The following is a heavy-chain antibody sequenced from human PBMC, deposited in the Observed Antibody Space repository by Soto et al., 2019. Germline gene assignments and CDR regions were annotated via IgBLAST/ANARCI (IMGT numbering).Heavy chain of an antibody. CDR3: ARQQTVAGTRGWLDP. V-gene: IGHV4-39*01. CDR1: GGSISSSSYY. D-gene: IGHD6-19*01. CDR2: IYYSGST. J-gene: IGHJ5*02. Sequence: PSETLSLTCIVSGGSISSSSYYWGWIRQPPGKGLEWIGSIYYSGSTYYNPSLKSRVTISVDTSKNQFSLKLSSVTAADTAVYYCARQQTVAGTRGWLDPWGQGTLVTVSS.